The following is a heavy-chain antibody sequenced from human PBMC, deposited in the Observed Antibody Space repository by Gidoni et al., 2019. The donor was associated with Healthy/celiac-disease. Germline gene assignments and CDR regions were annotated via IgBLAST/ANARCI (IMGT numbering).Heavy chain of an antibody. Sequence: QVQLVQSGAEVKKPGSSVKVSCKASGGTFSSYTISWVRQAPGQGLEWMGRITPILGIANYAQKFQGRVTITADKSTSTAYMELSSLRSEDTAVYYCARTTNYGGNSGGQNWGQGTLVTVSS. D-gene: IGHD4-17*01. CDR3: ARTTNYGGNSGGQN. J-gene: IGHJ4*02. CDR2: ITPILGIA. V-gene: IGHV1-69*02. CDR1: GGTFSSYT.